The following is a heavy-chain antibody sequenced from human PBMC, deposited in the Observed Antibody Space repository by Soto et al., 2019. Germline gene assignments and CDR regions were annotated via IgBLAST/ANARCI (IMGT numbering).Heavy chain of an antibody. Sequence: QVQLVQFGAEVKKSGSSVKVSCKASGGTFSSYAISWVRQAPGQGLEWMGRIIPMFGTTNYAQKFQGRVTISADESTTTAYMELSSLRSEDTAFYYCARDFDYGVYRGTFNIWGQGTMVTVSS. CDR1: GGTFSSYA. D-gene: IGHD4-17*01. CDR2: IIPMFGTT. CDR3: ARDFDYGVYRGTFNI. J-gene: IGHJ3*02. V-gene: IGHV1-69*01.